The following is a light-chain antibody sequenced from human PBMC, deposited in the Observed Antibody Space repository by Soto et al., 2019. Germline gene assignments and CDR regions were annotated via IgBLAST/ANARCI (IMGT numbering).Light chain of an antibody. J-gene: IGLJ3*02. CDR2: AVS. Sequence: QSALTQPASVSGSPGQSITISCTGTSSDVGDYSYVSWYQQHTGKAPKVLIYAVSNRPSGVSNRFSGSKSGNTASLTISGLQAEDEADYYCSSYTSSNTWVFGGGTKLTVL. CDR1: SSDVGDYSY. V-gene: IGLV2-14*01. CDR3: SSYTSSNTWV.